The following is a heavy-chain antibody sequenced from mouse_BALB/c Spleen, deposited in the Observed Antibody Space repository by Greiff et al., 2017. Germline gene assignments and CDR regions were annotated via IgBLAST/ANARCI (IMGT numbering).Heavy chain of an antibody. V-gene: IGHV1-31*01. Sequence: VQLKESGPELVKPGASVKISCKASGYSFTGYYMHWVKQSHVKSLEWIGRINPYNGATSYNQNFKDKASLTVDKSSSTAYLELHSLTSEDSAVYSCARGGITTWFAYWGQGTLVTVSA. J-gene: IGHJ3*01. CDR3: ARGGITTWFAY. CDR1: GYSFTGYY. CDR2: INPYNGAT. D-gene: IGHD2-4*01.